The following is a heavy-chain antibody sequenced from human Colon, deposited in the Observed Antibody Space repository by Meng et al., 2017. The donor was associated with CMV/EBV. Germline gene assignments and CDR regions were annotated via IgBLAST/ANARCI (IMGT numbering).Heavy chain of an antibody. D-gene: IGHD3-16*01. CDR2: MDPTTGRT. V-gene: IGHV1-2*02. CDR3: ASHSSYVWGSHH. CDR1: GYSFTGYY. J-gene: IGHJ1*01. Sequence: QGQLGQSGAEVRMPGASVKVSCKASGYSFTGYYIHWVRQAPGQGLEWMGWMDPTTGRTDYAQKFQGTVTMTRDTSISTAYLELSRLTSDDTAVYYCASHSSYVWGSHHWGQGTLVTVS.